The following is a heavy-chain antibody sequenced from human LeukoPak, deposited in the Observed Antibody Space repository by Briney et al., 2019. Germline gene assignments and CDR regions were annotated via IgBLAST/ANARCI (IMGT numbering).Heavy chain of an antibody. J-gene: IGHJ6*02. Sequence: GGSLRLSCAASGFSFSSYAMSWVRQAPGKGLEWVSAISGSGGSTYYADSVKGWFTISRDNSKNTLYLQMNSLRAEDTAVYYCAKCHPSGWFPYYYYGMDVWGQGTTVTVSS. CDR2: ISGSGGST. V-gene: IGHV3-23*01. D-gene: IGHD6-19*01. CDR3: AKCHPSGWFPYYYYGMDV. CDR1: GFSFSSYA.